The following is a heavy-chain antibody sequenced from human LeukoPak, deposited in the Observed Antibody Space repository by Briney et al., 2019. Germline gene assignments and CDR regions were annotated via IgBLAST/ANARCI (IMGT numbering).Heavy chain of an antibody. CDR2: IYTSGST. CDR3: ARPYDSSADDAFDI. J-gene: IGHJ3*02. V-gene: IGHV4-4*07. D-gene: IGHD3-22*01. Sequence: PSETLSLTCTVSGGSISSYYWSWIRQPAGKGLEWIGRIYTSGSTNYNPSLKSRVTISVDKSKNQFSLKLSSVTAADTAVYYCARPYDSSADDAFDISGQGTMVTVSS. CDR1: GGSISSYY.